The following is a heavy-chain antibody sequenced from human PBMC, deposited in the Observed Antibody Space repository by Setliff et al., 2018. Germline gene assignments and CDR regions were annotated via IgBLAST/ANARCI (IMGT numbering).Heavy chain of an antibody. D-gene: IGHD2-8*02. J-gene: IGHJ4*02. CDR2: INHSGST. CDR3: TVYNTGSSKDHY. Sequence: SETLSLTCTVSGGSISSSSYYWGWIRQSSGKGLEWIGSINHSGSTNYNPSLKSRVTISVDTSKNQFSLKLSSVTAADTALYYCTVYNTGSSKDHYWGQGTPVTVSS. V-gene: IGHV4-39*07. CDR1: GGSISSSSYY.